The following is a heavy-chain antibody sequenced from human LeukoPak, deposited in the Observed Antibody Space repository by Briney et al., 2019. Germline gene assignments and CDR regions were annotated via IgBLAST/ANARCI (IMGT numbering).Heavy chain of an antibody. CDR2: IYYSGST. D-gene: IGHD3-9*01. J-gene: IGHJ4*02. V-gene: IGHV4-34*01. Sequence: PSETLSLTCAVYGGSFSGYYWSWIRQPPGKGLEWIGSIYYSGSTYYNPSLKSRVTISVDTSKNQFSLKLSSVTAADTAVYYCARQGGGYDILTGYYRKYYFDYWGQGTLVTVSS. CDR1: GGSFSGYY. CDR3: ARQGGGYDILTGYYRKYYFDY.